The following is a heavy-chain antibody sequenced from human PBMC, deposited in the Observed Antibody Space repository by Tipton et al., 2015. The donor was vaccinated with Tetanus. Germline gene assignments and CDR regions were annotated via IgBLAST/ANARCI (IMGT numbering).Heavy chain of an antibody. CDR1: GFPFTTYG. J-gene: IGHJ4*02. CDR3: VSGSSLDY. CDR2: ITGSGVGT. Sequence: SLRLSCAASGFPFTTYGMTWVRLAPGKGLEWVAVITGSGVGTYYSDSVKGRFTVSRDNSRNTLYLQLNSLRAEDTAIYYCVSGSSLDYWGQGTLVTVS. D-gene: IGHD5-12*01. V-gene: IGHV3-23*01.